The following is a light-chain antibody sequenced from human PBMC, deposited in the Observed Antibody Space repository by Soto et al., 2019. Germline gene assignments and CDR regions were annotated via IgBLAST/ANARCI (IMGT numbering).Light chain of an antibody. CDR1: QSISSW. V-gene: IGKV1-5*03. CDR2: KAS. Sequence: DIQMTQSPSTLSASVGDRVTITCRARQSISSWLAWYQQKPGKAPKLLINKASSLESGVPSRFSGSGSGTEFTLTIRSLQSEDFAVYYCQHYNNWPPWTFGQGTTGDIK. CDR3: QHYNNWPPWT. J-gene: IGKJ1*01.